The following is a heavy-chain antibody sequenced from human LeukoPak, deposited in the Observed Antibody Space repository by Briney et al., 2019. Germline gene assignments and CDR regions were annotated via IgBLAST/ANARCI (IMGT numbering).Heavy chain of an antibody. V-gene: IGHV1-2*02. CDR2: IYPNSGDT. J-gene: IGHJ4*02. CDR1: GYTFSGYY. D-gene: IGHD6-19*01. CDR3: ARESVTGGWYLNLGY. Sequence: GASVKVSCKASGYTFSGYYMHWVRQAPGQGLEWMGWIYPNSGDTNYAQNFQGRVTMTRDTSISTVYMELTRLTSDDTAVYYCARESVTGGWYLNLGYWGQGTLVTVSS.